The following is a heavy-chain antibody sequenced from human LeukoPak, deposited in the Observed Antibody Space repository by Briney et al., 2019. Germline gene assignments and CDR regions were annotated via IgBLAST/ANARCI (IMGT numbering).Heavy chain of an antibody. Sequence: SETLSLTCAVSGGSISSGGYSWSWIRQPPGKGLEWIGYIYHSGSTYYNPSLKSRVTISVDTSKNQFSLKLSSVAAADTAVYYCARGRITIFGVVTRENDYWGQGTLVTVSS. CDR1: GGSISSGGYS. CDR3: ARGRITIFGVVTRENDY. D-gene: IGHD3-3*01. CDR2: IYHSGST. V-gene: IGHV4-30-2*01. J-gene: IGHJ4*02.